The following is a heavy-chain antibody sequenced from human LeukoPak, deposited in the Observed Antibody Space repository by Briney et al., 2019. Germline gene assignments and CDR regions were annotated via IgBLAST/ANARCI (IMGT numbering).Heavy chain of an antibody. D-gene: IGHD2-2*01. CDR3: ARDGLRREYCSSTSCLVAFDI. Sequence: ASVKVSCKASGGTFSSYAISWVRQAPGQGLEWMGRIIPILGIASYAQKFQGRVTITADKSTSTAYMELSSLRSEDTAVYYCARDGLRREYCSSTSCLVAFDIWGQGTMVTVSS. J-gene: IGHJ3*02. V-gene: IGHV1-69*04. CDR2: IIPILGIA. CDR1: GGTFSSYA.